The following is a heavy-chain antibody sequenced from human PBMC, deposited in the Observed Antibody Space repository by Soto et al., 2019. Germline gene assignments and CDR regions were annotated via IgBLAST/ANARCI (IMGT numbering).Heavy chain of an antibody. V-gene: IGHV4-31*03. CDR1: GGSISSGGYY. J-gene: IGHJ5*02. Sequence: SETLSLTCTVSGGSISSGGYYWSWIRQHPGKGLEWIGYIYYSGSTYYNPSLKSRVTISVDTSKNQFSLKLSSVTAADTAVYYCARWDTRLYWFDPWGQGTLVTVS. CDR2: IYYSGST. D-gene: IGHD5-18*01. CDR3: ARWDTRLYWFDP.